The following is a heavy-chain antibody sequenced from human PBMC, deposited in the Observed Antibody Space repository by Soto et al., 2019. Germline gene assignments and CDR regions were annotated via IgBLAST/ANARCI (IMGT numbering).Heavy chain of an antibody. D-gene: IGHD6-6*01. CDR1: GGSISSGVYY. CDR3: ARGGISSSSGNWHFDL. J-gene: IGHJ2*01. CDR2: IYYSGST. V-gene: IGHV4-31*03. Sequence: QVQLQESGPGLVKPSQTLSLTCTVSGGSISSGVYYWSWIRQHPGKGLEWIGYIYYSGSTYYNPSLKSRVTISEDTSKNQFSLNLSSVTAADTAVYYCARGGISSSSGNWHFDLWGRGTLVTVSS.